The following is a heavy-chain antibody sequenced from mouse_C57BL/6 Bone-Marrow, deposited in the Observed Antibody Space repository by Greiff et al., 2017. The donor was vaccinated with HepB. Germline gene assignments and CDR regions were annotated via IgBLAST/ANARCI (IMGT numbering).Heavy chain of an antibody. CDR2: INPNNGGT. J-gene: IGHJ1*03. CDR3: ARGTVVPYWYFDV. D-gene: IGHD1-1*01. CDR1: RYTFTDYY. V-gene: IGHV1-26*01. Sequence: EVQLQQSGPELVKPGASVKISCKASRYTFTDYYMNWVKQSHGKSLEWIGDINPNNGGTSYNQKFKGKATLTVDKSSSTAYMELRSLTSEDSAVYYCARGTVVPYWYFDVWGTGTTVTVSS.